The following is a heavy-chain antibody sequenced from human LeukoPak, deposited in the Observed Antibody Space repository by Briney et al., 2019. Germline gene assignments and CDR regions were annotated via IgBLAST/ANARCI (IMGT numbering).Heavy chain of an antibody. CDR3: TTDLRWEFPPPGY. V-gene: IGHV3-15*01. CDR2: IKSNTDGGTT. Sequence: PGGSLRLSCAPSGFTFSNAWMSWVRQAPGKGLEWVGRIKSNTDGGTTDYAAPVKGRFTISRDDSKNTLYLQMNSLKPEDTAVYFRTTDLRWEFPPPGYWGQGTLVTVSS. D-gene: IGHD3-10*01. CDR1: GFTFSNAW. J-gene: IGHJ4*02.